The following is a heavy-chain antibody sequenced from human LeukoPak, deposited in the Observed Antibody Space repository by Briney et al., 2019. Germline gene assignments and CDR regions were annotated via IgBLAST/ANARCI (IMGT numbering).Heavy chain of an antibody. CDR2: ISGSGGST. D-gene: IGHD5-18*01. CDR3: AKVRGYSYGYAFDY. CDR1: GFTFSSYA. Sequence: GGSLRLSCAASGFTFSSYAMSWVRQAPGKGLEWVSAISGSGGSTYYADPVKGRFTISRDNSKNTLYLQMNSLRAEDTAVYYCAKVRGYSYGYAFDYWGQGTLVTVSS. V-gene: IGHV3-23*01. J-gene: IGHJ4*02.